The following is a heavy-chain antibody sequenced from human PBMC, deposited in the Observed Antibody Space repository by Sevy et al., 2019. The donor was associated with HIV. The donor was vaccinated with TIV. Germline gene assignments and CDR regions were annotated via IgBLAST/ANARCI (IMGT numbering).Heavy chain of an antibody. J-gene: IGHJ6*02. CDR2: IRSKAYGGTT. CDR1: GFTFGDYA. CDR3: TRGPTTPYYYYYGMDV. Sequence: GGSLRLSCTASGFTFGDYAMSWVRQAPGKGLEWVGFIRSKAYGGTTEYAASVKGRFTISRDDSKSIAYLQMNSLKTDDTAVDYCTRGPTTPYYYYYGMDVWGQGTTVTVSS. D-gene: IGHD4-4*01. V-gene: IGHV3-49*04.